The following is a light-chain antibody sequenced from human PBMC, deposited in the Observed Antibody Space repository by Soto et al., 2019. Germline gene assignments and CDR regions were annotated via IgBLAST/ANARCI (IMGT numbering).Light chain of an antibody. Sequence: QSVLTQPPSASGTPGQRVSISCSGSSTNIGRNSISWYQNLPGTAPKLLIYTNNQRPSGVPARFSGSKSGTSASLAISGLQSEDEADYYCAAWDDSLSGWVFGGGTKLNVL. V-gene: IGLV1-44*01. CDR3: AAWDDSLSGWV. CDR2: TNN. J-gene: IGLJ3*02. CDR1: STNIGRNS.